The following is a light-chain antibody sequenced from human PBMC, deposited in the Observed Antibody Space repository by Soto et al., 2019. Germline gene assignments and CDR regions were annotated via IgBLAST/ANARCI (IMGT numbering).Light chain of an antibody. V-gene: IGKV3-15*01. J-gene: IGKJ4*01. CDR1: QTVRNN. Sequence: KQSLGTLSLKKRERATLSSRASQTVRNNYLAWYQQKPGQTPRLLIYDTSTRATGVPARFSGSRSGPEFTLTIIILQSEDFAIFYCQPYNTWPPTFR. CDR2: DTS. CDR3: QPYNTWPPT.